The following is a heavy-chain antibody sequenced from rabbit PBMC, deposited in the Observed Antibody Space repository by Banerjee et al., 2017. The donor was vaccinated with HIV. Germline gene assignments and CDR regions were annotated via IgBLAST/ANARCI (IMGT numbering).Heavy chain of an antibody. Sequence: QSLEESGGDLVKPGASLTLTCTASGFSFSSCYMSWVRQAPGKGLEWIGIIYAGKGSTDYASWVNGRFTISSDNAQNTVDLQMNSLTAADTATYFCVRAGVYAGSSSYTGFDFNLWGPGTLVTVS. J-gene: IGHJ4*01. CDR2: IYAGKGST. CDR1: GFSFSSCY. V-gene: IGHV1S7*01. D-gene: IGHD8-1*01. CDR3: VRAGVYAGSSSYTGFDFNL.